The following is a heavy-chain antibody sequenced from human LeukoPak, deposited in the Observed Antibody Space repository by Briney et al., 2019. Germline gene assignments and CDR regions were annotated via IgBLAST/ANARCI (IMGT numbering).Heavy chain of an antibody. V-gene: IGHV5-51*01. CDR3: ARHEYSSGWYQDY. J-gene: IGHJ4*02. CDR1: GYGFTSYW. Sequence: GASLQISCKGSGYGFTSYWIGWGRPMPGKGREWMGIIYPGDSDTRYSPSFQGQVTISADKSISTAYLQWSSLKASDTAMYYCARHEYSSGWYQDYWGQGTLVTVSS. CDR2: IYPGDSDT. D-gene: IGHD6-19*01.